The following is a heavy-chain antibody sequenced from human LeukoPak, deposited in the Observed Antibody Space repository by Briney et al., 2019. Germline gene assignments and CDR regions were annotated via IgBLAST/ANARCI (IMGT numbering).Heavy chain of an antibody. CDR3: ARGLPKNDYGDYGGTWFDP. CDR2: IYSSGST. CDR1: GGSIRGYY. J-gene: IGHJ5*02. Sequence: PSETLSLTCNVSGGSIRGYYWSWIRQPPGKGLEWIGYIYSSGSTNYNPSLKSRVTMSVDTSKNQFSLKLSSVTAADTAVYYCARGLPKNDYGDYGGTWFDPWGQGTLVTVSS. D-gene: IGHD4-17*01. V-gene: IGHV4-59*12.